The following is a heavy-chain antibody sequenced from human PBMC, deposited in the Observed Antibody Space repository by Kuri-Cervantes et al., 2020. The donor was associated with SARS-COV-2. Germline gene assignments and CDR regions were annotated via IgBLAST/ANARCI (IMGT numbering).Heavy chain of an antibody. J-gene: IGHJ4*02. CDR3: AKGSRRSVPSLIFDY. D-gene: IGHD1-26*01. CDR2: ISYSGENT. CDR1: AFTFNNYG. Sequence: GESLKISCAASAFTFNNYGMSWVRQAPGKGLEWVAIISYSGENTYYADFVKGRFTISRDNSKNTVYLQMNSLRAEDTAIYHCAKGSRRSVPSLIFDYWGQGTLVTVSS. V-gene: IGHV3-23*01.